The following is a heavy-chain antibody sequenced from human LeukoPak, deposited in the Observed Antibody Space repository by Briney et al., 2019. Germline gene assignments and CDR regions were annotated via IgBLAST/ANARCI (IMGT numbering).Heavy chain of an antibody. D-gene: IGHD3-22*01. CDR3: ASGNYYDSSGSPY. CDR2: IYSGGST. J-gene: IGHJ4*02. CDR1: GFTVSSNY. Sequence: GGSLRLSCAASGFTVSSNYMSWVRQAPGKGLEWVSVIYSGGSTYYADSVKGRFTISRDNSKNTLYLQMNSLRAEDTAVYYCASGNYYDSSGSPYWGQGTLVTVSS. V-gene: IGHV3-53*01.